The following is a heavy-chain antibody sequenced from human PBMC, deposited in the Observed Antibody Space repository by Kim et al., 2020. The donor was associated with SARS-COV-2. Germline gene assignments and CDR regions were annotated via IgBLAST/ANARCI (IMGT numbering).Heavy chain of an antibody. Sequence: DSVKGRFTISRNNSKNSLYLQMNRLRAEDTALYYCAKAFAGYYYYSGMDVWGQGTTVTVSS. CDR3: AKAFAGYYYYSGMDV. J-gene: IGHJ6*02. V-gene: IGHV3-43D*03.